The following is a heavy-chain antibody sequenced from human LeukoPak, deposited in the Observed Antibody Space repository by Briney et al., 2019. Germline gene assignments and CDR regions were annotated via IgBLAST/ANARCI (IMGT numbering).Heavy chain of an antibody. V-gene: IGHV4-4*02. CDR1: GGSISSSNW. CDR3: ARPRRISGSYHGVFDY. CDR2: INHSGST. D-gene: IGHD1-26*01. Sequence: SETLSLTCAVSGGSISSSNWWSWVRQPPGKGLEWIGEINHSGSTNYNPSLKSRVTISVDTSKNQFSLKLSSVTAADTAVYYCARPRRISGSYHGVFDYWGQGTLVTVSS. J-gene: IGHJ4*02.